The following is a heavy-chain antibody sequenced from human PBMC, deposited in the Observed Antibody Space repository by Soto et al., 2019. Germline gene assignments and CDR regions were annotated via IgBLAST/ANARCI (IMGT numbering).Heavy chain of an antibody. Sequence: QVQLVESGGGVVQPGKSLRLSCVASGFTFSNYGMHWVRQAPGKGLEGVAGIWNDGSNKQYADSVKGRFTISRDNSKNTLYRRMNSLTAEDTAVYYCAGEAIYCTGTSCWFDYWGQGTLVTVSS. CDR3: AGEAIYCTGTSCWFDY. V-gene: IGHV3-33*01. J-gene: IGHJ4*02. CDR1: GFTFSNYG. D-gene: IGHD2-2*01. CDR2: IWNDGSNK.